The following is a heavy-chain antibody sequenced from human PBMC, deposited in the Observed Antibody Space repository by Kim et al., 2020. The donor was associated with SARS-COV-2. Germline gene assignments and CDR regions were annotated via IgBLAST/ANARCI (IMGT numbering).Heavy chain of an antibody. V-gene: IGHV1-69*04. Sequence: SVKVSCKASGGTFSSYAISWVRQAPGQGLEWMGRIIPILGIANYAQKFQGRVTITADKSTSTAYMELSSLRSEDTAVYYCARDPETRYYYDSSGYYDYWGQGTLVTVSS. CDR2: IIPILGIA. J-gene: IGHJ4*02. D-gene: IGHD3-22*01. CDR1: GGTFSSYA. CDR3: ARDPETRYYYDSSGYYDY.